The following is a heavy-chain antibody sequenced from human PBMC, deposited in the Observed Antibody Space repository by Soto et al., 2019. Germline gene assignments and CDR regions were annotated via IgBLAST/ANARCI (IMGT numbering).Heavy chain of an antibody. CDR2: IKSKINGGTA. V-gene: IGHV3-15*07. D-gene: IGHD4-17*01. J-gene: IGHJ4*02. CDR3: ARDNPTTSSEYGFDY. Sequence: PGGSLRLSCAASGLIFSNAWINWVRQVPGKGLEWVGRIKSKINGGTADYAAPVQGRFAVPRDDSKNMVFLQMNSLKTEDTGVYYCARDNPTTSSEYGFDYWGQGTLVTVSS. CDR1: GLIFSNAW.